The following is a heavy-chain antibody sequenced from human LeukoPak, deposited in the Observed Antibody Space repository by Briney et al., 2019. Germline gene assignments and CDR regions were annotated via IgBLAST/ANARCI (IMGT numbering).Heavy chain of an antibody. CDR1: GGTFSSYA. CDR2: IIPIFGTA. Sequence: AWVKVSCKASGGTFSSYAISWVRQAPGQGLEWMGGIIPIFGTANYAQKFQGRVTITADESTSTAYMELSSLRSEDTAVYYCARVGSVLRYFDWGQGTLVTVSS. J-gene: IGHJ4*02. CDR3: ARVGSVLRYFD. D-gene: IGHD3-9*01. V-gene: IGHV1-69*01.